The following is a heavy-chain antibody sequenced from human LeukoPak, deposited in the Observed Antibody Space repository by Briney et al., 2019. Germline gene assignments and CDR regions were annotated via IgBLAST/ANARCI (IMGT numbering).Heavy chain of an antibody. D-gene: IGHD6-6*01. Sequence: GGSLRLSCAASGFPVSSNCMTWVRQAPGKGLEWVSSISSSSSYIYYADSVKGRFTISRDNSKNTMYLQMNSLIAEDTALYYCARDSSHYLGSSDYWGQGTLVTVSS. J-gene: IGHJ4*02. CDR1: GFPVSSNC. V-gene: IGHV3-21*01. CDR2: ISSSSSYI. CDR3: ARDSSHYLGSSDY.